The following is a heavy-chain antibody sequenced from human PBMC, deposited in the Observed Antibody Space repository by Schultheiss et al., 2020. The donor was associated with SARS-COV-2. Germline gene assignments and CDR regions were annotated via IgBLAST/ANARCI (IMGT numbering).Heavy chain of an antibody. D-gene: IGHD6-19*01. J-gene: IGHJ4*02. CDR1: GFSLSTSGVG. V-gene: IGHV2-70*01. CDR2: IYWDDDK. CDR3: ARSPPGQWLVQCFDY. Sequence: SGPTLLKPTQTLTLTCTFSGFSLSTSGVGVGWIRQPPGKALEWLALIYWDDDKYYSTSLKTRLTISKDTSKNQVVLTMTNMDPVDTATYYCARSPPGQWLVQCFDYWGQGTLVTVSS.